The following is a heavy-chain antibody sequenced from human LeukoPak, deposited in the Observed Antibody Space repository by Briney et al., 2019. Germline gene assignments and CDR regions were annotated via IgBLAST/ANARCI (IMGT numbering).Heavy chain of an antibody. J-gene: IGHJ4*02. V-gene: IGHV4-38-2*02. CDR1: GYSISSGYH. CDR2: IFHSGST. D-gene: IGHD2-15*01. CDR3: ARTLGYCSGGSCYPKYYFDY. Sequence: PSETLSLTCSVSGYSISSGYHWGWIRQPPGKGLEWIGTIFHSGSTYYNPSLKSRVTISVDTSKNQFSLKLSSVTAADTAVYYCARTLGYCSGGSCYPKYYFDYWGQGTLVTVSS.